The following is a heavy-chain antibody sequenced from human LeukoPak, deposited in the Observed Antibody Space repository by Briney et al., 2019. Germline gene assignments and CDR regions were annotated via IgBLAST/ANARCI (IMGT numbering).Heavy chain of an antibody. CDR3: TTKVRWSSFDY. D-gene: IGHD3-10*01. J-gene: IGHJ4*02. CDR1: GFSFSDAW. CDR2: IKSKADGGTT. Sequence: PGGSLRLSCAASGFSFSDAWMSWVRQAPGKGLEWVGRIKSKADGGTTDYAAPVKGRFTIPRDDSKNTLYLQMNSLKTEDTAMYYCTTKVRWSSFDYWGQGTLVTVSS. V-gene: IGHV3-15*01.